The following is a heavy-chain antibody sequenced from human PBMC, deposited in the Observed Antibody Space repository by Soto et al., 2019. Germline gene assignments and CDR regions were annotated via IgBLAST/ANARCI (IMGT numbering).Heavy chain of an antibody. CDR2: IYWDDDK. V-gene: IGHV2-5*02. D-gene: IGHD2-21*01. CDR1: GFSLSTNRVG. CDR3: AHNLVTRGGGLGY. Sequence: QITLKESGPTLVKPTQTLTLTCTFSGFSLSTNRVGVGWIRQPPGKALEWLALIYWDDDKRYSPSLKSRLIISKDTAKNRMVLIMTNMDPVDTATYYCAHNLVTRGGGLGYWGQGTLVTVSS. J-gene: IGHJ4*02.